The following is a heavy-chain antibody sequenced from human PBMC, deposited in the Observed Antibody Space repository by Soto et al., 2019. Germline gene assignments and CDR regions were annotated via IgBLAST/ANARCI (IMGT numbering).Heavy chain of an antibody. Sequence: GGSLRLSCAASGFIFTDYAMTWVRQAPGKELEWVSDISGSGYSTYYADSVKGRFTISRDNSESTPYLQMNSLRAEDTAVYYCAKDLRVYSSSWYCGMDVWGQGITVTVSS. CDR2: ISGSGYST. V-gene: IGHV3-23*01. D-gene: IGHD6-13*01. CDR3: AKDLRVYSSSWYCGMDV. J-gene: IGHJ6*02. CDR1: GFIFTDYA.